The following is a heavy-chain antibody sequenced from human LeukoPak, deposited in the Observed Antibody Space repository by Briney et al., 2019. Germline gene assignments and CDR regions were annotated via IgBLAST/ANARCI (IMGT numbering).Heavy chain of an antibody. Sequence: PSETLSLTCAVYGGSFSGYYWSRIRQPPGKGLEWIGEINHSGSTNYNPSLKSRVTISVDTSKNQFSLKLSSVTAADTAVYYCARGGIVVVAAMSWFDPWGQGTLVTVSS. CDR3: ARGGIVVVAAMSWFDP. J-gene: IGHJ5*02. CDR2: INHSGST. V-gene: IGHV4-34*01. CDR1: GGSFSGYY. D-gene: IGHD2-15*01.